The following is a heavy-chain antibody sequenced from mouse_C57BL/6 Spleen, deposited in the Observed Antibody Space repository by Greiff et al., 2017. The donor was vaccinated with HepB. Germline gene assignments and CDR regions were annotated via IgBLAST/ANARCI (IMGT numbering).Heavy chain of an antibody. CDR3: ARCLNWYYFDY. D-gene: IGHD4-1*02. J-gene: IGHJ2*01. Sequence: VQLQESGPELVKPGASVKISCKASGYAFSSSWMNWVKQRPGKGLEWIGRIYPGDGDTNYNGKFKGKATLTADKSSSTAYMQLSSLTSEDSAVYFCARCLNWYYFDYWGQGTTLTVSS. CDR1: GYAFSSSW. V-gene: IGHV1-82*01. CDR2: IYPGDGDT.